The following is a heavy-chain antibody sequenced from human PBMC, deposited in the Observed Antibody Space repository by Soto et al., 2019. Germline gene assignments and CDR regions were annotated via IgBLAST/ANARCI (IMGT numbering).Heavy chain of an antibody. J-gene: IGHJ4*02. CDR2: ISATGGST. CDR1: GFTFDNYV. CDR3: ANAEHPRRSIGFDY. Sequence: PGGSLRLSCAASGFTFDNYVMTWVRQAPGKGLEWVSSISATGGSTYYAGSVKGRFTISRDNSKNTLFLQMNSLRAEDTAIYYCANAEHPRRSIGFDYWGQGTLVTVSS. V-gene: IGHV3-23*01. D-gene: IGHD3-16*02.